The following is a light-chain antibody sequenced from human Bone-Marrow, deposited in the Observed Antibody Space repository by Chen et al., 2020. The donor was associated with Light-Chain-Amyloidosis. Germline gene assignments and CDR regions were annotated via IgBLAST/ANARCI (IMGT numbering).Light chain of an antibody. J-gene: IGLJ3*02. CDR3: NSYTSSSTRV. V-gene: IGLV2-14*03. CDR1: NSDVGDHNY. Sequence: QSALSQPASVSGSPGQSITISCTGTNSDVGDHNYVSWYQQYPGKAPRLIIYDVSYRPSGVSHRFSGYKSGNTASLTISGLQADDEADYYCNSYTSSSTRVFGGGTKLTVL. CDR2: DVS.